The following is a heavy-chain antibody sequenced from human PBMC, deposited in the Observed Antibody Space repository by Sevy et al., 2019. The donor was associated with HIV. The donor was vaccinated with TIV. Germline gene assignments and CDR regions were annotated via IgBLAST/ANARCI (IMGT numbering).Heavy chain of an antibody. CDR3: AKESVSWYLDF. Sequence: GGSLRLSCAASGFTFSRNGMHWVRQVPGKGLDWVALISYDGDSKNYADSVKGRFTISRDNSKNTVYLHMNSLRSEDTAVYYCAKESVSWYLDFWGQGTLVTVSS. CDR1: GFTFSRNG. J-gene: IGHJ4*02. D-gene: IGHD6-13*01. V-gene: IGHV3-30*18. CDR2: ISYDGDSK.